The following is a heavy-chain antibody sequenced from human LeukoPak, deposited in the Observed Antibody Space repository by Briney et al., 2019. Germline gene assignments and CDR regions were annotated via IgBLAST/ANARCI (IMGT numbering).Heavy chain of an antibody. CDR3: AKDGAD. D-gene: IGHD3-16*01. CDR2: ISYDGSNK. CDR1: GFTFSSYG. J-gene: IGHJ4*02. V-gene: IGHV3-30*18. Sequence: PGGSLRLSCAASGFTFSSYGMHWVRQAPGKGLEWVAVISYDGSNKYYADSVKGRFTISRDNSKNTLYLQMNSLRVEDTAVYYCAKDGADWGQGTLVTVSS.